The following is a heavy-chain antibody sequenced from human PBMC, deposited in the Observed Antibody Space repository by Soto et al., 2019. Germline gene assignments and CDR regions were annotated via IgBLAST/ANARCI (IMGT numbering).Heavy chain of an antibody. Sequence: ASVKVSCKASGGTFSSYTISWVRQAPGQGLEWMGRIIPILGIANYAQKFQGRVTITADKSTSTAYMELSSLRSEDTAVHYCTTEEYSAEYGMDVGGQGTTVTVPS. J-gene: IGHJ6*02. V-gene: IGHV1-69*04. CDR3: TTEEYSAEYGMDV. CDR2: IIPILGIA. CDR1: GGTFSSYT. D-gene: IGHD4-4*01.